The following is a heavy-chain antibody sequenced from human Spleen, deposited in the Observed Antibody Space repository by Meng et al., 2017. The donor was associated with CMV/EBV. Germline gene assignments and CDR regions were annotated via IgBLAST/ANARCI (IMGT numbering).Heavy chain of an antibody. J-gene: IGHJ5*02. CDR2: IYYTGSSGST. V-gene: IGHV4-59*12. CDR3: ARAGRGYSTGSYEVYWFDI. CDR1: GASISSNY. Sequence: SETLSLTCTVSGASISSNYWTWIRQPPGKGLEWIGYIYYTGSSGSTNYNPSLKSRVTISVDTSKNQFSLRLTSVFAADTAIYYCARAGRGYSTGSYEVYWFDIWGQGMLVTVSS. D-gene: IGHD6-19*01.